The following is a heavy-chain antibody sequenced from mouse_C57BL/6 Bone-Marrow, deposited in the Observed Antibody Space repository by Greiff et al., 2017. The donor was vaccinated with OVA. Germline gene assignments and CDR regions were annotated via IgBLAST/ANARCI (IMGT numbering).Heavy chain of an antibody. CDR1: GYSITSGYY. D-gene: IGHD3-2*02. CDR3: ARDQAGTGFDY. CDR2: ISYDGSN. V-gene: IGHV3-6*01. J-gene: IGHJ2*01. Sequence: DVQLQESGPGLVKPSQSLSLTCSVTGYSITSGYYWNWIRQFPGNKLEWMGYISYDGSNNYNPSLKNRISITRDTSKNQFFLKLNSVTTEDTATYYCARDQAGTGFDYWGQGTTLTVSS.